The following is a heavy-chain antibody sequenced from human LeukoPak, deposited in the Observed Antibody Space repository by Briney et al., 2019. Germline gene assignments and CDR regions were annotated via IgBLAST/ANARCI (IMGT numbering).Heavy chain of an antibody. CDR2: ISYDGSNK. J-gene: IGHJ4*02. V-gene: IGHV3-30*18. CDR1: GFTFSSYG. CDR3: AKDLVIAAAGTGGY. D-gene: IGHD6-13*01. Sequence: PGRSLRLSCAASGFTFSSYGMHWVRQAPGKGLEWVAVISYDGSNKYYADSVKGRFTIYRDNSKNTLYLQMNSLRAEDTAVYYCAKDLVIAAAGTGGYWGQGTLVTVSS.